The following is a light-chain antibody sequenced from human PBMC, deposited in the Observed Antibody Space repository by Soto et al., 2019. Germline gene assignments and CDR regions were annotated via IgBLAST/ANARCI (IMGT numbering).Light chain of an antibody. Sequence: SVLTQPSSVCGSPGQSITITCTGTSSDVGSYNLVSWYQQHPGKAPKLMIYEGSKRPSGVSNRFSGSKSGNTASLTISGLQAEDEADYYCCSYAGSSTSFGTGTKVTVL. CDR2: EGS. J-gene: IGLJ1*01. V-gene: IGLV2-23*01. CDR3: CSYAGSSTS. CDR1: SSDVGSYNL.